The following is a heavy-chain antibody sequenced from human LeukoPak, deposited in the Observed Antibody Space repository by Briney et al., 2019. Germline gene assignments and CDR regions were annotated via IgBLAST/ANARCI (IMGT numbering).Heavy chain of an antibody. CDR2: ISWNSGSI. J-gene: IGHJ4*02. CDR3: AKDILANIAAAGVDY. D-gene: IGHD6-13*01. V-gene: IGHV3-9*01. Sequence: PGRSLRLSGAASGFTFDDYAMHWVRQAPGKGLEWVSGISWNSGSIGYADSVKGRFTISRDNAKNSLYLQMNSLRAEDTALYYCAKDILANIAAAGVDYWGQGILVTVSS. CDR1: GFTFDDYA.